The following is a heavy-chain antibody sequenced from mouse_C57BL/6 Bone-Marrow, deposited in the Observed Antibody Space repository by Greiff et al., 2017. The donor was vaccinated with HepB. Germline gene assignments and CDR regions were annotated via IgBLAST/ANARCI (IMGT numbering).Heavy chain of an antibody. CDR3: ARAPIYYGKSYWYFDV. Sequence: VQLQQSGPGLVAPSQSLSITCTVSGFSLTSYGVHWVRQPPGKGLEWLVVIWSDGSTTYNSALNSRLSISKDNSKSQVFLKMNSLQTDDTAMYYCARAPIYYGKSYWYFDVWGTGTTVTVSS. J-gene: IGHJ1*03. CDR1: GFSLTSYG. CDR2: IWSDGST. D-gene: IGHD2-1*01. V-gene: IGHV2-6*03.